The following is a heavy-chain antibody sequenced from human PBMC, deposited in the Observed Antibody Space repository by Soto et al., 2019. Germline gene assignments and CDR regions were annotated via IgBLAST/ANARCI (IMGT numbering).Heavy chain of an antibody. CDR3: ASSFYSGSGSSTYLFDY. CDR2: VYYSGST. J-gene: IGHJ4*02. Sequence: SETLSLTCTVSGGSISSYYWSWIRQPPGKGLEWIGYVYYSGSTNYNPSLKSRVTISLDTSKNQFSLKLSSVTAADTAVYYCASSFYSGSGSSTYLFDYWGQGTLVTVSS. V-gene: IGHV4-59*01. CDR1: GGSISSYY. D-gene: IGHD3-10*01.